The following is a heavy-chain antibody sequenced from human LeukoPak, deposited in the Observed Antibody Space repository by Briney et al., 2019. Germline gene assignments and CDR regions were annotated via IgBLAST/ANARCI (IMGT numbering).Heavy chain of an antibody. J-gene: IGHJ3*02. CDR2: INTYNGNT. Sequence: ASVKVSCKASGYTFTSYGISWVRQAPGQGLEWMGWINTYNGNTVFAQTFEGRVTMTTDTSRSTAFMELRSLRSDDTAVYYCARLNWDWRAFDIWGQGTMAIVSS. CDR3: ARLNWDWRAFDI. V-gene: IGHV1-18*01. D-gene: IGHD3/OR15-3a*01. CDR1: GYTFTSYG.